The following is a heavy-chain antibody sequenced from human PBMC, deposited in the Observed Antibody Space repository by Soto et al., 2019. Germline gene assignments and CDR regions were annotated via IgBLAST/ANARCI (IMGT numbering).Heavy chain of an antibody. CDR1: GYTFTSYG. D-gene: IGHD3-22*01. Sequence: ASVKVSCKASGYTFTSYGISWVRQAPGRGLEWMGWINPGNGNTKYSQQFQGRVIIDRDTSASTAHMELSSLRSEDTAVYYCARGGYFDSSNYLAYWGLGTLVTVSS. J-gene: IGHJ4*02. V-gene: IGHV1-3*01. CDR3: ARGGYFDSSNYLAY. CDR2: INPGNGNT.